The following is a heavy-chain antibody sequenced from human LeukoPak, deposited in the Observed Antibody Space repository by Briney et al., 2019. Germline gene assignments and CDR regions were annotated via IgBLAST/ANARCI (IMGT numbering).Heavy chain of an antibody. CDR1: GFTFSSYN. J-gene: IGHJ4*02. CDR3: ARGSSSWYYFDY. Sequence: PGGSLRLSCAASGFTFSSYNMNWVRQAPGKGLEWVSFISSSSSYIYYADSVKGRFTISRDNAKNSLYLQMNSLRVEDTAVYYCARGSSSWYYFDYWGQGTLVTVSS. V-gene: IGHV3-21*01. D-gene: IGHD6-13*01. CDR2: ISSSSSYI.